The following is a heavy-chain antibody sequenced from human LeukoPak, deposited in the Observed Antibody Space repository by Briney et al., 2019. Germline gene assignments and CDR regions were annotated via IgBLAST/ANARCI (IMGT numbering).Heavy chain of an antibody. CDR1: GYSFTSYW. CDR2: IYPGDSDT. V-gene: IGHV5-51*01. Sequence: GESLKISCKGSGYSFTSYWIAWVRQMPGKGLEWMGIIYPGDSDTRYSPSFQGQVTISVDKSINTAYLQWSSLKASDTAMFYCAGFYCSTNSCHRADVWGKGTMVTVSS. D-gene: IGHD2-2*01. CDR3: AGFYCSTNSCHRADV. J-gene: IGHJ6*04.